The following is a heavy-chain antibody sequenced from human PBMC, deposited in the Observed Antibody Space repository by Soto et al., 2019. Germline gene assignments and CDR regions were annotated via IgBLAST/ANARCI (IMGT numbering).Heavy chain of an antibody. CDR1: GYSFTSYW. V-gene: IGHV5-51*01. J-gene: IGHJ6*03. Sequence: GESLKISCKGSGYSFTSYWIGWVRQMPGKGLEWMGIIYPGDSDTRYSPSFQGQVTISADKSISTAYLQWSSLKAPDTAMYYCARNSEGYSPYYYYMDVWGKGTTVTVSS. D-gene: IGHD6-13*01. CDR3: ARNSEGYSPYYYYMDV. CDR2: IYPGDSDT.